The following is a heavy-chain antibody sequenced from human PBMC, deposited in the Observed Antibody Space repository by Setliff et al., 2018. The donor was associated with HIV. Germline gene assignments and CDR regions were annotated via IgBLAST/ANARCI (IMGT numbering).Heavy chain of an antibody. CDR2: MNPNTGDT. V-gene: IGHV1-2*02. Sequence: ASVKVSCKASGYSFTGFYIHWVRQAPGQGLEWMGWMNPNTGDTNFAQKFQGRVTMTRDTSTSTDYMELRSLTSDDTAVYYCARDLGYSAFDNFDYWGQGTLVTVSS. CDR1: GYSFTGFY. J-gene: IGHJ4*02. CDR3: ARDLGYSAFDNFDY. D-gene: IGHD5-12*01.